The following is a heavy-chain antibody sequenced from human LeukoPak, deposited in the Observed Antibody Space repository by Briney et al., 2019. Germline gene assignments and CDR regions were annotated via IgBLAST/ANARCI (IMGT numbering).Heavy chain of an antibody. D-gene: IGHD3-3*01. CDR1: GYTFTSYG. Sequence: ASVKVSFKASGYTFTSYGISWVRQAPGQGLEWMGWISAYNGNTNYAQKLQGRVTMTTDTSTSTAYMELRSLRSDDTAVYYCARGYYDFWSGYHHFDYWGQGTLVTVSS. CDR3: ARGYYDFWSGYHHFDY. CDR2: ISAYNGNT. J-gene: IGHJ4*02. V-gene: IGHV1-18*01.